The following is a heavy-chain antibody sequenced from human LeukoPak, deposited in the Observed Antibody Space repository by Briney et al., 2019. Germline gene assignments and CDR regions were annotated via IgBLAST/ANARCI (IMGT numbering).Heavy chain of an antibody. CDR1: GGSLSSYY. J-gene: IGHJ6*03. V-gene: IGHV4-59*01. Sequence: SETLSLTCAVSGGSLSSYYWSWIRQPPGKGLEWIGYIYYSGSTNYNPSLKSRVTISVGTSKNQFSLKLSSVTAADTAVYYCARTTEAHSWRTRYYDYYMDVWGKGTTVTVSS. D-gene: IGHD6-13*01. CDR3: ARTTEAHSWRTRYYDYYMDV. CDR2: IYYSGST.